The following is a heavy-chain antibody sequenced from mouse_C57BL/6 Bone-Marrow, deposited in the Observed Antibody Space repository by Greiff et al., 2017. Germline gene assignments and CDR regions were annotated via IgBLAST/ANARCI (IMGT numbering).Heavy chain of an antibody. CDR1: GYTFTSYW. J-gene: IGHJ3*01. V-gene: IGHV1-59*01. CDR3: ARSGYPAWFAY. CDR2: IDPSDSYT. Sequence: QVQLQQPGAELVRPGTSVKLSCKASGYTFTSYWMHWVKQRPGQGLEWIGVIDPSDSYTNYNQKFKGKATLTVDTSSSTAYMQLSSLTSEDSAVYSCARSGYPAWFAYWGQGTLVTVAA. D-gene: IGHD3-1*01.